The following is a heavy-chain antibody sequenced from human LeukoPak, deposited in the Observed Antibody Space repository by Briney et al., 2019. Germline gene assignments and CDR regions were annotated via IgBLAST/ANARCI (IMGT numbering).Heavy chain of an antibody. CDR1: GGTFSSYA. V-gene: IGHV1-69*13. CDR2: IIPIFGTA. Sequence: GASVKVSYKASGGTFSSYAISWVRQAPGQGLEWMGGIIPIFGTANYAQKFQGRVTITADESTSTAYMELSSLRSEDTAVYYCARGVYGSGSLNYYYYGMDVWGQGTTVTVSS. CDR3: ARGVYGSGSLNYYYYGMDV. D-gene: IGHD3-10*01. J-gene: IGHJ6*02.